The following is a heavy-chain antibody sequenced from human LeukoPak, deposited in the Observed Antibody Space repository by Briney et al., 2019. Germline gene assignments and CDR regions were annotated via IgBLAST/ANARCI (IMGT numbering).Heavy chain of an antibody. CDR1: GFTFSSYA. D-gene: IGHD6-19*01. V-gene: IGHV3-23*01. J-gene: IGHJ6*02. CDR2: ISGSGGST. CDR3: AKKGMAVDGPYYYGMDV. Sequence: GGSLRLSCAASGFTFSSYAMSWVRQAPGKGLEWVSAISGSGGSTYYADSVKGRFTISRDNSKNTLYLQMNSLTAEDTAVYYCAKKGMAVDGPYYYGMDVWGQGTTVSVSS.